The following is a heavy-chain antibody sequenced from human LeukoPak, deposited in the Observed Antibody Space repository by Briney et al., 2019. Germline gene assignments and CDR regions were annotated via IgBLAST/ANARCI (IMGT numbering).Heavy chain of an antibody. Sequence: GGSLRLSCAASGFAVSSKYMKWVRQAPGKGREWVTVIYLDGRADYADSVKGRFTISSDNSKNTVYVQMNSLKDEDTAVYYCARDAETSLANWGQGTLVTVSP. D-gene: IGHD5-24*01. CDR1: GFAVSSKY. J-gene: IGHJ4*02. V-gene: IGHV3-66*01. CDR3: ARDAETSLAN. CDR2: IYLDGRA.